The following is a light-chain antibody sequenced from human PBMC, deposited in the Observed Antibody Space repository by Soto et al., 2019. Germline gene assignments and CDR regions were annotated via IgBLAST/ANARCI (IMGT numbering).Light chain of an antibody. V-gene: IGKV2-28*01. Sequence: DIVMRQSPLSLPVTPGEPASISCRSNQSLLHNNGYNYLDWYMQKPGQSPHLLFYLGSNRASGVAGRISGGGSSTYFLLIISMVADDDVVYYYWLHALQIFTFGQGTRVEIK. J-gene: IGKJ5*01. CDR1: QSLLHNNGYNY. CDR3: LHALQIFT. CDR2: LGS.